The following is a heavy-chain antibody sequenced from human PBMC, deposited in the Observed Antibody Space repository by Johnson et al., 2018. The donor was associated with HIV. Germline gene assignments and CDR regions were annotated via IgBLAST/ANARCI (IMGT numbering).Heavy chain of an antibody. CDR2: ISWDGNRN. CDR1: GFTYDDSA. D-gene: IGHD6-13*01. J-gene: IGHJ3*01. Sequence: EVQLVESGGAVVQPGGSLRLSCAASGFTYDDSAIHWVRQSPGKGLEWVSLISWDGNRNYYADSVKGRFTISRDNSKNTLYLQMNSLRPEDTAVYFCARDGKYSSIGPDAFDVWGQGKMVAVSS. V-gene: IGHV3-43D*03. CDR3: ARDGKYSSIGPDAFDV.